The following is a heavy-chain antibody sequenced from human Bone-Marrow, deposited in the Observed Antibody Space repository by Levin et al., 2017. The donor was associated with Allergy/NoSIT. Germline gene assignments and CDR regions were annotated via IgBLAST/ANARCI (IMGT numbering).Heavy chain of an antibody. CDR1: GFTFSSYA. Sequence: GGSLRFSCAASGFTFSSYAMSWVRQAPGKGLEWVSSISGSGTITHYAESVKGRFTISRDISKNMLHLQMNSLRAEDTAIYFCAKEGLEVAGYYFDSWGQGPLVTSSS. D-gene: IGHD6-19*01. J-gene: IGHJ4*02. CDR2: ISGSGTIT. CDR3: AKEGLEVAGYYFDS. V-gene: IGHV3-23*01.